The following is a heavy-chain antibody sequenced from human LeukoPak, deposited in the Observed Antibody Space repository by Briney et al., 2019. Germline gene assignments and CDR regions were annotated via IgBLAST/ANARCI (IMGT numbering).Heavy chain of an antibody. Sequence: PGGSLRLSCVASGFTFSDYYMSWIRQAPGKGLEWGSYISSSGNTTYNADSVKGRVSITRDNAKNSLYLQMNSLRAEDTAGYYCARDGGSAWFLDYWGQGTLVTVSS. V-gene: IGHV3-11*04. CDR2: ISSSGNTT. J-gene: IGHJ4*02. CDR3: ARDGGSAWFLDY. D-gene: IGHD6-19*01. CDR1: GFTFSDYY.